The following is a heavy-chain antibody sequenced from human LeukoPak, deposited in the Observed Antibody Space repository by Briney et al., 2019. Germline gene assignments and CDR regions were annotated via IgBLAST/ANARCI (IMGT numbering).Heavy chain of an antibody. CDR2: IYESGTT. V-gene: IGHV4-34*01. J-gene: IGHJ4*02. D-gene: IGHD2-15*01. Sequence: PSETLSLTCAVYGESLNSYYWSWVRQPPGEGLEWIGEIYESGTTKYNPSLKSRVAISMLPSKQQFSLILSSVTAADTAVYYCARGAWATRLASWGLGTPVIVSS. CDR3: ARGAWATRLAS. CDR1: GESLNSYY.